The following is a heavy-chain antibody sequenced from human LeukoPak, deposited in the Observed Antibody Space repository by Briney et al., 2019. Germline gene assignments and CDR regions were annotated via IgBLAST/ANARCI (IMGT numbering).Heavy chain of an antibody. V-gene: IGHV4-39*01. CDR3: ARRCPYYYDSSGYTLDY. CDR2: VYYSGSA. D-gene: IGHD3-22*01. Sequence: SETLSLTCTVSGGSISISSHYWGWIRQPPGKGLEWIGSVYYSGSAYYNPSLQSRVTISVDTSKNQFSLKLSSVTAADTAVYYCARRCPYYYDSSGYTLDYWGQGTLVTVSS. CDR1: GGSISISSHY. J-gene: IGHJ4*02.